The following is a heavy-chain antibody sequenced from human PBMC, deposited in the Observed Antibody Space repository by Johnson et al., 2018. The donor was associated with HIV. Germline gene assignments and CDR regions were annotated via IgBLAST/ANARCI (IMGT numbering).Heavy chain of an antibody. CDR1: RFTFRTYA. D-gene: IGHD6-13*01. V-gene: IGHV3-9*01. J-gene: IGHJ3*02. Sequence: VQVVESGGGVVQPGRSLRLSCAASRFTFRTYAMHWVRQAPGKGLEWVSLISWNSGSIGYADSVKGRFTISRDNAKNSLYLQMNSLRADDTAVYYCVKGRAQHLDGGAFDIWGQGTMVTVSS. CDR2: ISWNSGSI. CDR3: VKGRAQHLDGGAFDI.